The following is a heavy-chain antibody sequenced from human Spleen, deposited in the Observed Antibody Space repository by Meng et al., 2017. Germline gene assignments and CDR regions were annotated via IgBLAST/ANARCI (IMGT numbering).Heavy chain of an antibody. CDR3: AVFSSGWGPFDC. Sequence: QVRLQGSGPGLLMPSGPLSLSCAVSGGSNRSSNWWSWVRQPPGKGLEWIGEIYHLGSTNYNPSLKSRVTISVDKSKTQFSLKVTSVTAADTAVYYCAVFSSGWGPFDCWGQGTLVTVSS. D-gene: IGHD6-19*01. CDR2: IYHLGST. J-gene: IGHJ4*01. CDR1: GGSNRSSNW. V-gene: IGHV4-4*02.